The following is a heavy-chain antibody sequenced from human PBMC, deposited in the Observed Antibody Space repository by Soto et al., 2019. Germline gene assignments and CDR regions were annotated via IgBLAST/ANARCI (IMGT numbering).Heavy chain of an antibody. J-gene: IGHJ4*02. V-gene: IGHV3-30*18. Sequence: PGGSLRLSCAASGFTFSSYGMHWVRQAPGKGLEWVAVISYDGSNKYYADSVKGRFTISRDNSKNTLYLQMNSLRAEDTAVYYCAKDHHRYCSGGSCYYIDYWGQGTLVTVSS. CDR2: ISYDGSNK. D-gene: IGHD2-15*01. CDR1: GFTFSSYG. CDR3: AKDHHRYCSGGSCYYIDY.